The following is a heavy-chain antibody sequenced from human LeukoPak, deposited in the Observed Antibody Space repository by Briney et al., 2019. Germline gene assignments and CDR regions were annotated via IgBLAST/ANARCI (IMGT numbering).Heavy chain of an antibody. CDR3: ARWETGTTSGNWFDP. CDR2: IIPIFGTA. CDR1: GGTFISYA. D-gene: IGHD1-7*01. J-gene: IGHJ5*02. V-gene: IGHV1-69*05. Sequence: GASVKVSCKASGGTFISYAISWVRQAPGQGLEWMGGIIPIFGTANQAQKFQGRVTITTDESTSTAYMELSSLRSEDTAGYYCARWETGTTSGNWFDPWGQGTLVTVSS.